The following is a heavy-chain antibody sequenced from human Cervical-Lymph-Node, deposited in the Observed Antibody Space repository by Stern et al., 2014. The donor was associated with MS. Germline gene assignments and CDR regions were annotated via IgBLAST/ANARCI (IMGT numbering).Heavy chain of an antibody. J-gene: IGHJ6*02. CDR3: AKEIQDYYYYGMDV. CDR2: ISYDGSNK. V-gene: IGHV3-30*18. CDR1: GFTFSSYG. Sequence: VQLLESGGGVVQPGRSLRLSCAASGFTFSSYGMHWVRPAPGKGLEWVAVISYDGSNKYYADSVKGRFTISRDNSKNTLYLQMNSLRAEDTAVYYCAKEIQDYYYYGMDVWGQGTTVTVSS.